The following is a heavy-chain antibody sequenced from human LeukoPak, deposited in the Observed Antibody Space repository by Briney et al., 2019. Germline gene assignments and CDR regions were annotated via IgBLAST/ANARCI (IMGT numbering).Heavy chain of an antibody. V-gene: IGHV3-30*19. D-gene: IGHD2-2*02. CDR2: ISYDGSNK. CDR3: ARCISTSCYTQGPLDI. J-gene: IGHJ3*02. CDR1: GFTFSTYG. Sequence: GGSLRLSCEASGFTFSTYGMHWVRQAPGKGLEWVAVISYDGSNKYYADSVKGRLTISRDNSKNTLYLQMNSLRAEDTAVYYCARCISTSCYTQGPLDIWGQGTMVTVSS.